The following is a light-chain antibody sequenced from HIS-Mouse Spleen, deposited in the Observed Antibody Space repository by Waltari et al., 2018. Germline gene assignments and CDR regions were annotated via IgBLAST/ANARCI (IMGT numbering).Light chain of an antibody. V-gene: IGLV3-21*03. J-gene: IGLJ2*01. CDR1: NIGSKS. CDR3: QVWDSSSDHVV. Sequence: SYVLTQPPSVSVAPGKTARITCGGNNIGSKSVHWYQQKPGQAPVLVVYADSNRPAGVPGRLSGSNSGNTATLTISRVEAGDEADYYCQVWDSSSDHVVFGGGTKLTVL. CDR2: ADS.